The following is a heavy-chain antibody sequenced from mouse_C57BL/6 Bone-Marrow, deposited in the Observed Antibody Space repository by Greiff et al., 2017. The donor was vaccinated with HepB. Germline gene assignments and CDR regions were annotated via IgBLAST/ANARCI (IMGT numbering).Heavy chain of an antibody. V-gene: IGHV1-55*01. CDR2: IYPGSGST. CDR1: GYTFTSYW. Sequence: QVQLQQPGAELVKPGASVKMSCKDSGYTFTSYWITWVKQRPGQGLEWIGDIYPGSGSTNYNEKFKSKATLTVDTSSSTAYMQLSSLTSEDSAVYYCARREIYYGNYFFDYWGQGTTLTVSS. D-gene: IGHD2-1*01. CDR3: ARREIYYGNYFFDY. J-gene: IGHJ2*01.